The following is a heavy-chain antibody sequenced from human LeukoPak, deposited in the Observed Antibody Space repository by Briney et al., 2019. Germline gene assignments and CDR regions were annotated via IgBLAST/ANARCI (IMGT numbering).Heavy chain of an antibody. V-gene: IGHV4-30-4*01. J-gene: IGHJ4*02. CDR1: GASISRGDYY. D-gene: IGHD2-8*02. CDR3: HFDY. Sequence: SQTLSLTCAVSGASISRGDYYWGWLRQPPGKGLEWTGYIHSSGSTYYNPSLESRLTRSLDTSKNQFSLKLTYCARENRYGTGGHFDYWGQGTLVTVSS. CDR2: IHSSGST.